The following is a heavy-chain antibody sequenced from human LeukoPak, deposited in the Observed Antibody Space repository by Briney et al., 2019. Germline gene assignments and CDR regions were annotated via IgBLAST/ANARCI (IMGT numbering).Heavy chain of an antibody. CDR3: ARSYSNHLFGMDV. Sequence: PAGSLRLSCAASGFTVSSYYMTWVRQAPGKGLQWVSVMYSGGSTYYADSVKGRVAISRDNSQNTVFPQMNSVRVEDTAVYYCARSYSNHLFGMDVWGQGTAVTVSS. CDR2: MYSGGST. D-gene: IGHD4-11*01. CDR1: GFTVSSYY. J-gene: IGHJ6*02. V-gene: IGHV3-66*01.